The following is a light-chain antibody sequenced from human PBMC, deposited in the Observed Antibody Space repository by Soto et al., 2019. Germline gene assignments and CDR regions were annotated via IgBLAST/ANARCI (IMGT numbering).Light chain of an antibody. J-gene: IGLJ1*01. V-gene: IGLV2-18*01. CDR3: SLYTSENTYV. CDR2: EAS. Sequence: LTQPPSVSGSPGQSVTISCTGTSTDFVSYDRVSWYQQPPGTAPKLIIYEASNRPSGVPDRFSGSKSGNTASLTISGLQAADEADYYCSLYTSENTYVFGTGTKV. CDR1: STDFVSYDR.